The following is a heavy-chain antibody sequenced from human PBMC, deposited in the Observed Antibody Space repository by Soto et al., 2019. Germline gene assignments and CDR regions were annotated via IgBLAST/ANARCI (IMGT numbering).Heavy chain of an antibody. CDR1: GFIFSDHH. D-gene: IGHD2-8*01. CDR2: ATNKGHSHTT. J-gene: IGHJ4*02. V-gene: IGHV3-72*01. Sequence: EVQLVESGGGLVQPGGSLRLSCAASGFIFSDHHMDWVRQAPGKGLEWVGRATNKGHSHTTGYAASVKGRFTVSRDDSKNSRSLQMNSLKTEDTAVYFCARLMGTAFDLWGQGTLVTVSS. CDR3: ARLMGTAFDL.